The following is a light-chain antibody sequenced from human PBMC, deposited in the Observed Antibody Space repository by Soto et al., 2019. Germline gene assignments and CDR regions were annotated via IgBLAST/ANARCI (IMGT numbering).Light chain of an antibody. CDR3: SAYTVSRTYV. Sequence: QSVLTQPASVSGSPGQSITISCTGTSSDVGAYNFVSWHQQHPGKAPKLMIYNVYDWPSGISYRFSGSKSGNTASLTISGLQGEDEADYYCSAYTVSRTYVFGTGTKVTV. CDR2: NVY. CDR1: SSDVGAYNF. V-gene: IGLV2-14*03. J-gene: IGLJ1*01.